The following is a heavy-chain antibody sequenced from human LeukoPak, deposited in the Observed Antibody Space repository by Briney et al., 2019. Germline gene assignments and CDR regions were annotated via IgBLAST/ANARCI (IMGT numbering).Heavy chain of an antibody. CDR2: ISTSSRTI. CDR1: GFTFSSHD. Sequence: GGSLRLSCAGSGFTFSSHDMNWVRQAPGKGLEWLSYISTSSRTIYYADSVKGRFTISRDNAKNSLYLQMNTLRAEDTAVYYCARGLGFWGQGTLVTVSS. V-gene: IGHV3-48*01. D-gene: IGHD6-25*01. J-gene: IGHJ4*02. CDR3: ARGLGF.